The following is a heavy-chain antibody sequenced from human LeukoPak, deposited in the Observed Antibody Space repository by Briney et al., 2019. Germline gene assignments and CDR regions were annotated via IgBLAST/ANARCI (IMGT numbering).Heavy chain of an antibody. Sequence: PSETLSLTCTVSGGSISSYYWSWIRQPPGKGLEWIGYIYYSGSTNYNPSLKSRVTISVDTSKNQFSLKLSSVTAADTAVYYCARHQLDSSSWYWRLDAFDIWGQGTMVTVFS. CDR1: GGSISSYY. D-gene: IGHD6-13*01. CDR3: ARHQLDSSSWYWRLDAFDI. J-gene: IGHJ3*02. CDR2: IYYSGST. V-gene: IGHV4-59*08.